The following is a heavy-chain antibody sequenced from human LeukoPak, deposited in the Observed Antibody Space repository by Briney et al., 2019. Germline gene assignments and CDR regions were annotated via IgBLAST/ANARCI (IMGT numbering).Heavy chain of an antibody. CDR2: ISYDGINK. V-gene: IGHV3-30-3*01. CDR1: GFNFNSYP. J-gene: IGHJ3*02. CDR3: ARVLSSASYDGFDI. Sequence: GGSLRLSCAASGFNFNSYPIHWVRQAPGKGLEWVAVISYDGINKYYADSVKGRFTISRDNSKNTLYLQMNSLRAEDTAVYYCARVLSSASYDGFDIWGQGTMVTVSS. D-gene: IGHD3-22*01.